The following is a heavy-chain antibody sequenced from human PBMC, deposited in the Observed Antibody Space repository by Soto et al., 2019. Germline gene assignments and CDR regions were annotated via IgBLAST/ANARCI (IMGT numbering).Heavy chain of an antibody. V-gene: IGHV1-3*01. J-gene: IGHJ5*02. CDR3: ARDLSGFDP. CDR2: INAGNGNT. CDR1: GGTFRTYA. Sequence: ASVKVSCKTSGGTFRTYAMHWVRQAPGQRLEWMGWINAGNGNTKYSQKFQGRVTITRDTSASTAYMELSSLRSEDTAVYYCARDLSGFDPWGQGTLVTVSS.